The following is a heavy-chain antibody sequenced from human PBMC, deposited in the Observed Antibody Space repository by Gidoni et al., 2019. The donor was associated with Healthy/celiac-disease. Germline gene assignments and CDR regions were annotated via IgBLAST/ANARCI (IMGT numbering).Heavy chain of an antibody. J-gene: IGHJ4*02. D-gene: IGHD6-19*01. CDR2: ISYDGSNK. CDR1: GFTFSSYA. Sequence: QVQLVESGGGVVQPGRSLRLSCAASGFTFSSYAMHWVRQAPGKGLEWVAVISYDGSNKYYADSVKGRFTISRDNSKNTLYLQMNSLRAEDTAVYYCARGTSSGWDYWGQGTLVTVSS. CDR3: ARGTSSGWDY. V-gene: IGHV3-30-3*01.